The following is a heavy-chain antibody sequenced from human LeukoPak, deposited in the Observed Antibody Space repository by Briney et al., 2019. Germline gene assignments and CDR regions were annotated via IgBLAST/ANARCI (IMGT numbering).Heavy chain of an antibody. CDR2: FDPEDGET. V-gene: IGHV1-24*01. CDR1: GYTLTELS. CDR3: ATFHEARLWARGDAFDI. J-gene: IGHJ3*02. Sequence: GASVKVSCKVSGYTLTELSMHWVRQAPGKRLEWMGGFDPEDGETIYAQKFQGRVTMTEDTSTDTAYMELSSLRSEDTAVYYCATFHEARLWARGDAFDIWGQGTMVTVSS. D-gene: IGHD2-21*01.